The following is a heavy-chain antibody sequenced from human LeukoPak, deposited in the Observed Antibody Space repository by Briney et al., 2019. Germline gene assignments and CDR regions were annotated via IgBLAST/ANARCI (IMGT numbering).Heavy chain of an antibody. CDR1: GGSFSGYY. CDR3: ARGRTYDFWSGYYSDY. Sequence: SETLSLTCAVYGGSFSGYYWSWIRQPPGKGLEWIGEINHSGSTNYNPSLKSRVTISVDTSKNQFSLKLSSVTAADTAVYYCARGRTYDFWSGYYSDYWGQGTLVTVSS. V-gene: IGHV4-34*01. D-gene: IGHD3-3*01. J-gene: IGHJ4*02. CDR2: INHSGST.